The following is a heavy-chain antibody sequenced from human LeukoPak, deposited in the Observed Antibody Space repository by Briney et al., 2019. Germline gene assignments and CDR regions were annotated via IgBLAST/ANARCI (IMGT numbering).Heavy chain of an antibody. D-gene: IGHD6-19*01. CDR1: GGSISSYY. Sequence: SETLSLTCTVSGGSISSYYWSWIRQPPGKGLEWIGSIYYSGSTYYNPSLKSRVTISVGTSKNQFTLKLSSVTAADTAVYYCARDTVAGINWGQGTLVTVSS. V-gene: IGHV4-59*12. J-gene: IGHJ4*02. CDR2: IYYSGST. CDR3: ARDTVAGIN.